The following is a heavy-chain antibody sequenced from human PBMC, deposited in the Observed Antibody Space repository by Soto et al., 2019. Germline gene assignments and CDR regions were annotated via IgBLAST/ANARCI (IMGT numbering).Heavy chain of an antibody. D-gene: IGHD2-21*02. Sequence: SETLSLTCTVSGVSIRSYYWIWLRQPPGKGLEWIGYMYNTGSTIYNPSLKSRVTISVDTSKNQFSLKLNSVTAADTAVYYCERDLWGYCGADCYPLDVWGQGTTVTVS. V-gene: IGHV4-59*01. CDR1: GVSIRSYY. J-gene: IGHJ6*02. CDR2: MYNTGST. CDR3: ERDLWGYCGADCYPLDV.